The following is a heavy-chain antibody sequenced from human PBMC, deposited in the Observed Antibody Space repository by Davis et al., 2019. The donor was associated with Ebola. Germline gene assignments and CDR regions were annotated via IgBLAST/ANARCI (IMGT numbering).Heavy chain of an antibody. J-gene: IGHJ4*02. CDR3: VKDRFTVVVVHGGFDY. CDR1: GLPFTTYI. Sequence: GESLKISCAASGLPFTTYIMNWVRQAPGKGLEWVASITSSSDYIYYADSVKGRFTISRDNSKDTLYLQMRSLRTEDTAVYYCVKDRFTVVVVHGGFDYWGQGALVTVSS. D-gene: IGHD2-15*01. V-gene: IGHV3-21*01. CDR2: ITSSSDYI.